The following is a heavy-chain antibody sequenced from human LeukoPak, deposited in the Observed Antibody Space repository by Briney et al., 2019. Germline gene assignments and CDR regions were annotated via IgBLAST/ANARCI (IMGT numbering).Heavy chain of an antibody. CDR3: AASSPYNWKAHDF. CDR1: GNSLTKLS. D-gene: IGHD1-1*01. V-gene: IGHV1-24*01. Sequence: ASVKVSCKVSGNSLTKLSMHCVRQPPGKGPEWMGGFEPEDGKIICAQKFEGRLTMNEDTSTETAYMELSSLRSEDTAVYYCAASSPYNWKAHDFWGQGSLVIVSS. CDR2: FEPEDGKI. J-gene: IGHJ4*02.